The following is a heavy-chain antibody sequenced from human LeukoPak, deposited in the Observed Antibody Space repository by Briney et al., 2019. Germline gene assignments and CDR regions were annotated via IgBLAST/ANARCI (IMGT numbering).Heavy chain of an antibody. CDR2: ISSSSSTI. V-gene: IGHV3-48*01. Sequence: GGSLRLSCAASGFTFSSYAMSWVRQAPGKGLEWVSYISSSSSTIYYADSVKGRFTISRDNAKNSLYLQMNSLRAEDTALYYCARDRYYYDSSGYKAHYFDYWGQGTLVTVSS. CDR1: GFTFSSYA. J-gene: IGHJ4*02. CDR3: ARDRYYYDSSGYKAHYFDY. D-gene: IGHD3-22*01.